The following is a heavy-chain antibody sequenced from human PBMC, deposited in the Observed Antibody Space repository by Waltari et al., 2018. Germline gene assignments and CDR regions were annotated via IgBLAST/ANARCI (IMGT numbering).Heavy chain of an antibody. Sequence: QVQLVQSEAEVKKPGSSVKVSCKASGGTFSSYAISWVRQAPGQGLEWMGGIRPILGIANYAQKFQGRVTITADKSTSTAYMELSSLRSEDTAVYYCARTSIAATSGAYYYYYYMDVWGKGTTVTVSS. V-gene: IGHV1-69*10. CDR1: GGTFSSYA. J-gene: IGHJ6*03. CDR2: IRPILGIA. CDR3: ARTSIAATSGAYYYYYYMDV. D-gene: IGHD6-6*01.